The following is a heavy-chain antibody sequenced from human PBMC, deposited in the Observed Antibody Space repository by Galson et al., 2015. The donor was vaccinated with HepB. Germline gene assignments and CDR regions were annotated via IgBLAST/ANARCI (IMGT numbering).Heavy chain of an antibody. J-gene: IGHJ4*02. CDR3: ARVRGDLYDPRTYYFDY. D-gene: IGHD3-10*01. CDR2: VKEDGSEK. CDR1: GFTFSSYW. Sequence: SLRLSCAASGFTFSSYWLSWVRQAPGKGLECVANVKEDGSEKYFVDSEKGRFTISRDNARNSLYLQMNSLRAEDTAVYYCARVRGDLYDPRTYYFDYWGQGTLVTVSS. V-gene: IGHV3-7*03.